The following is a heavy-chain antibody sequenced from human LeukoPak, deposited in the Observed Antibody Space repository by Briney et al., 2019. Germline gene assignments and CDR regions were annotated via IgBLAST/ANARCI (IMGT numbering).Heavy chain of an antibody. J-gene: IGHJ4*02. Sequence: PSETLSLTCTVSRGSISSDPYYWCWLRQPPGKGLEWLGYNYYTGSTRYNPSLKSRVTISVDTSKNHVSLKLTSVTAADTAVYFCARGEDRGYDLDSWGQGILVTVSS. V-gene: IGHV4-30-4*08. CDR3: ARGEDRGYDLDS. D-gene: IGHD5-12*01. CDR2: NYYTGST. CDR1: RGSISSDPYY.